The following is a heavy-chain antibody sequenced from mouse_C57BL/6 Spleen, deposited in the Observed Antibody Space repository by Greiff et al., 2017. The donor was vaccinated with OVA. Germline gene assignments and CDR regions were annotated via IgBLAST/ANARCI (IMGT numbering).Heavy chain of an antibody. J-gene: IGHJ4*01. V-gene: IGHV3-6*01. Sequence: EVKLMESGPGLVKPSQSLSLTCSVTGYSITSGYYWNWIRQFPGNKLEWMGYISYDGSNNYNPSLKNRISITRNTSKYQFFLKLNSVTTEDTATYFCASDGNYDYYAKYYWGQGTSVTVSS. CDR1: GYSITSGYY. CDR3: ASDGNYDYYAKYY. D-gene: IGHD2-1*01. CDR2: ISYDGSN.